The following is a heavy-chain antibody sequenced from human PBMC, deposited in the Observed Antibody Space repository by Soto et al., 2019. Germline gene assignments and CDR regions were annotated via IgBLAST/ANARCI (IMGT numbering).Heavy chain of an antibody. Sequence: GESLKISCKGSGYNFTNYWIGWVRQMPGKGLEWMGIIYPADSDTRYSPSFQGQVTISVDKSINTAHLQWSSLRASDTAIYYCARLPDYGDYGTFDIWGQGTMVTVSS. D-gene: IGHD4-17*01. J-gene: IGHJ3*02. CDR2: IYPADSDT. CDR3: ARLPDYGDYGTFDI. V-gene: IGHV5-51*01. CDR1: GYNFTNYW.